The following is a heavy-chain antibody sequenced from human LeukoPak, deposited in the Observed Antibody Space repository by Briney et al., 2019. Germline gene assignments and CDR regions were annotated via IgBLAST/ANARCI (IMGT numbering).Heavy chain of an antibody. V-gene: IGHV4-31*03. Sequence: SQTLSLTCTVSGGSISSSGYYWSWIRQHPGKGLEWIGYIYYSGSTYYNPSLKSRVTISVDTSKNQFSLKLSSVTAADTAVYYCARDGVQPGLFDYWGQGTLVTVSS. CDR1: GGSISSSGYY. CDR3: ARDGVQPGLFDY. J-gene: IGHJ4*02. D-gene: IGHD1-1*01. CDR2: IYYSGST.